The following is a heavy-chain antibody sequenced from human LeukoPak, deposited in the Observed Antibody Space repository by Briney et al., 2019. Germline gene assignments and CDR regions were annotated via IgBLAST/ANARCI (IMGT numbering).Heavy chain of an antibody. CDR1: GFTFSRFE. CDR2: ISTGTYI. D-gene: IGHD4-23*01. CDR3: TREQDRKASATVVGDY. V-gene: IGHV3-48*03. Sequence: GGSLRLSCVASGFTFSRFEMNWVRQAPGKGLEWISHISTGTYIAYTDSVRGRFTISRDNAKNSLFLQMNSLRAEDTAVYYCTREQDRKASATVVGDYWGQGTLVTVSS. J-gene: IGHJ4*02.